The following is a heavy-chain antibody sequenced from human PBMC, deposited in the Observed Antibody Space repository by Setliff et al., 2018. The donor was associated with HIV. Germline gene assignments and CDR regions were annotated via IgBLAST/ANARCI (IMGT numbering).Heavy chain of an antibody. J-gene: IGHJ6*03. V-gene: IGHV4-39*01. Sequence: SETLSLTCAVSGASIRNNYYWGWIRQSPGTGLEWIGSIFYNGMAYYNPSLKSRVTMSVDTSKNQFSLNLTSVTAADTAVYYCARGVNPTYYDFWSGNYMRKYYYYYMDVWGKGTTVTVSS. CDR1: GASIRNNYY. D-gene: IGHD3-3*01. CDR2: IFYNGMA. CDR3: ARGVNPTYYDFWSGNYMRKYYYYYMDV.